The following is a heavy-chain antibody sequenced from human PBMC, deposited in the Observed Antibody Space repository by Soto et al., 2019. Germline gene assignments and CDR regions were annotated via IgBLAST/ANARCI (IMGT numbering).Heavy chain of an antibody. D-gene: IGHD1-26*01. CDR1: GGTFSKYA. CDR3: ARGWETVGVTTPFTY. J-gene: IGHJ4*02. V-gene: IGHV1-69*06. Sequence: QVQLVQSGAEVKKPGSSVKVSCKASGGTFSKYAISWVRQAPGQGLEWMGGIIPIFGTANYAQKFQGRVTITADKSTNTAYMEVRSLRSEDTAVYYCARGWETVGVTTPFTYWGQGTLVIVSS. CDR2: IIPIFGTA.